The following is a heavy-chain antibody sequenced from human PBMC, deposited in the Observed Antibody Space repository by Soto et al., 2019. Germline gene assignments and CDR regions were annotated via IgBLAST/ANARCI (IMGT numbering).Heavy chain of an antibody. Sequence: GGSLRLSCAASGFIFSTFAMSWVRQAPGKGLEWVSTISGSGDSTYYADSVRGRFTISRDNSKSTLYLQMNSLRAEDTAVYYCAKDQYYDRVNWFDLWGQGSLVTVPS. CDR2: ISGSGDST. J-gene: IGHJ5*02. V-gene: IGHV3-23*01. CDR1: GFIFSTFA. CDR3: AKDQYYDRVNWFDL. D-gene: IGHD3-22*01.